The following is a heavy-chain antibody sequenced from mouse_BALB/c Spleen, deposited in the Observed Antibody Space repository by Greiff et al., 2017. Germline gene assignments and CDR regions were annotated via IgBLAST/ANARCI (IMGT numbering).Heavy chain of an antibody. CDR2: INPRSGYT. Sequence: QVQLQQSGAELARPGASVKMSCKASGYTFTSYTMHWVKQRPGQGLEWIGYINPRSGYTNYNQKFKGKATLTADKSSSTAYMELRSLTSEDSAVYYCTVRNDDYYFDYWGQGTTLTVSS. D-gene: IGHD2-12*01. CDR1: GYTFTSYT. V-gene: IGHV1-4*01. J-gene: IGHJ2*01. CDR3: TVRNDDYYFDY.